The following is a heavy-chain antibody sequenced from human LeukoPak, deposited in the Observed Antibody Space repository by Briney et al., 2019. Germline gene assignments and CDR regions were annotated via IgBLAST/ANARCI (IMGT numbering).Heavy chain of an antibody. Sequence: ASVKVSCKASGYTFTSYGISWARQAPGQGLEWMGWISAYNGNTNYAQKLQGRVTMTTDTSTSTAYMELRSLRSDDTAVYYCARDGEDYYYDSSGLGAFDIWGQGTMVTVSS. D-gene: IGHD3-22*01. CDR1: GYTFTSYG. J-gene: IGHJ3*02. V-gene: IGHV1-18*01. CDR2: ISAYNGNT. CDR3: ARDGEDYYYDSSGLGAFDI.